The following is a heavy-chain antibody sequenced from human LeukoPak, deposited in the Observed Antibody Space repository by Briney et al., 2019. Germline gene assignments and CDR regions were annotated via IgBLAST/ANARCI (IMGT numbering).Heavy chain of an antibody. CDR3: ARGRSTVGSY. CDR2: IIPIFGTT. V-gene: IGHV1-69*06. D-gene: IGHD4-23*01. CDR1: GGTFSSYG. J-gene: IGHJ4*02. Sequence: SVKVSCKASGGTFSSYGITWVRQAPGQGPEWMGGIIPIFGTTNYAQKFQGRVTITADKSRSTVYMELSSLRSEDTAVYYCARGRSTVGSYWGQGTLVTVSS.